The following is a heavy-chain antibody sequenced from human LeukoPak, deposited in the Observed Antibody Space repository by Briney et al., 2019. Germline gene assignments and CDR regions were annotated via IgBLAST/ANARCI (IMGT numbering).Heavy chain of an antibody. V-gene: IGHV1-18*01. J-gene: IGHJ3*02. Sequence: AKVSCKASGYTFTSYGISWVRQAPGQGLEWMGWISAYNGNTNYAQKLQGRVTMTTDTSTSTAYMELRSLRSDDTAVYYCARPYCSSTSCYGYHDAFDIWGQGTMVTVSS. CDR3: ARPYCSSTSCYGYHDAFDI. CDR2: ISAYNGNT. CDR1: GYTFTSYG. D-gene: IGHD2-2*01.